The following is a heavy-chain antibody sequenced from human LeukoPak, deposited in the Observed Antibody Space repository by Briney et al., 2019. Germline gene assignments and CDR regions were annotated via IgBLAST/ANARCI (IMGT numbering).Heavy chain of an antibody. V-gene: IGHV4-59*01. Sequence: SETLSLTCTVSGGSISSYYWSWIRQPPGKGLEWIGYIYFSGSTNYNPSLKSRVTISVDTSKNQFSLKLSSVTAADTAVYYCARVTSSWKYDFWSGYYMPGFFDYWGQGTLVTVSS. D-gene: IGHD3-3*01. CDR2: IYFSGST. J-gene: IGHJ4*02. CDR1: GGSISSYY. CDR3: ARVTSSWKYDFWSGYYMPGFFDY.